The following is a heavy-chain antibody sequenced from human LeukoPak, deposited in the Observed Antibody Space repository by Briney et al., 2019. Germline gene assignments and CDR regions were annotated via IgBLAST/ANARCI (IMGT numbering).Heavy chain of an antibody. V-gene: IGHV4-39*07. CDR2: IYYSGST. D-gene: IGHD4-17*01. CDR1: GGSISSSSYY. Sequence: SETLSLTCTVSGGSISSSSYYWGWIRQPPGKGLEWIGSIYYSGSTYYNPSLKSRVTISVDTSKNQFSLKLSSVTAADTAVYYCARDRFYGDHLYYFDYWGQGTLVTVSS. J-gene: IGHJ4*02. CDR3: ARDRFYGDHLYYFDY.